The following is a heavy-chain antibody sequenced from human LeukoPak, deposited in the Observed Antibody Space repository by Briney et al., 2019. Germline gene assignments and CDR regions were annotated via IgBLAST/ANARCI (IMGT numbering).Heavy chain of an antibody. CDR3: ARATMIVVAPDY. V-gene: IGHV1-46*03. D-gene: IGHD3-22*01. CDR1: GCTFTSYY. CDR2: INPSGGST. Sequence: ASVKVSCKASGCTFTSYYMHWVRQAPGQGLEWMGIINPSGGSTSYAQKFQGRVTMTRDTSTSTVYMELSSLRSEDTAVYHCARATMIVVAPDYWGQGTLVTVSS. J-gene: IGHJ4*02.